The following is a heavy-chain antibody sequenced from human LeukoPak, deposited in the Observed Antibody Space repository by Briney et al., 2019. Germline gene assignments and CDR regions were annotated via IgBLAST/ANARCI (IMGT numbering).Heavy chain of an antibody. V-gene: IGHV5-51*01. Sequence: GESLKISCKGSGYSFTSHWIGWVRQMPGKGLEWMGIVYPGDSDTRYSPSFQGQVTISADKSISTAYLQWSSLKASDTAMYYCARARAGIRIAVADYYFDYWGQGTLVTVSS. D-gene: IGHD6-19*01. CDR1: GYSFTSHW. CDR3: ARARAGIRIAVADYYFDY. J-gene: IGHJ4*02. CDR2: VYPGDSDT.